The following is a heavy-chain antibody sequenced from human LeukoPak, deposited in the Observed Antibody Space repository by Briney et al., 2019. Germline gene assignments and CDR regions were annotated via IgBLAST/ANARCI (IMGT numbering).Heavy chain of an antibody. CDR2: ISSSSSYI. D-gene: IGHD1-26*01. Sequence: PGGSLRLSCAASGFTFSSYSMNWVRQAPGKGLEWVSSISSSSSYIYYADSVKGRFTISRDNAKNSLYLQMNSLRAEDTAVYYCARDGEVGAEYYFDYWGQGTLVTVSS. V-gene: IGHV3-21*01. J-gene: IGHJ4*02. CDR3: ARDGEVGAEYYFDY. CDR1: GFTFSSYS.